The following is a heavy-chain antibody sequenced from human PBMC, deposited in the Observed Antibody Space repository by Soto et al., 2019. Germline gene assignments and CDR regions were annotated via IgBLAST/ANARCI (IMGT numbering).Heavy chain of an antibody. J-gene: IGHJ5*01. Sequence: KPSETLSLTCAVYGGSFRGYYWSWIRQSPGKGLEWIGYVYNTGTTKYNPSLKSRVTISIDTSKTQFSLKLTSVTSADTAVYYCTRGSSSGWFAYWGLGTPVTVSS. V-gene: IGHV4-59*01. CDR2: VYNTGTT. CDR3: TRGSSSGWFAY. D-gene: IGHD6-19*01. CDR1: GGSFRGYY.